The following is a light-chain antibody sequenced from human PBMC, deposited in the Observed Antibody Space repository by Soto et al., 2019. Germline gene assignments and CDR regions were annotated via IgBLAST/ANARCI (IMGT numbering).Light chain of an antibody. CDR2: GAS. Sequence: ETVLTQSPGTLSLSPGERDNLPCRANQSISSTYLPWFQQRPGQAPRPLIYGASSRATGIPKRFSGSGSGTGFTPSNSISRLEPEDFALYYCQQYGGSPLITLGQGTRLEIK. V-gene: IGKV3-20*01. J-gene: IGKJ5*01. CDR1: QSISSTY. CDR3: QQYGGSPLIT.